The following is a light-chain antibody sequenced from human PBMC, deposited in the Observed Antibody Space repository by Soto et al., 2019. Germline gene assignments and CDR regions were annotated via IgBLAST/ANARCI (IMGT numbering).Light chain of an antibody. Sequence: QSVLTQPPSASGTPGQRVTISCSGSSSNIGSNTVNCYQQLPGTAPRLLIYSNNQRPSGVPDRFSGSKSGTSASLAISGLQSEDEADYYCAVWDDSLSGWVFGGGTKVTVL. CDR3: AVWDDSLSGWV. CDR2: SNN. V-gene: IGLV1-44*01. CDR1: SSNIGSNT. J-gene: IGLJ3*02.